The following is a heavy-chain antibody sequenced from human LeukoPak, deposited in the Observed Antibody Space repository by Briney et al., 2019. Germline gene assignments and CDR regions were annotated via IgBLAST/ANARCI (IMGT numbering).Heavy chain of an antibody. J-gene: IGHJ4*02. D-gene: IGHD5-18*01. CDR1: GYAFTSYG. CDR3: VRGNVDTAMVTWDY. CDR2: ISAYNGNT. V-gene: IGHV1-18*01. Sequence: ASVKVSCKASGYAFTSYGISWVRQAPGQGLEWMGWISAYNGNTNYAQKLQGRVTMTTDTSTSTAYMELRSLRSDDTAVYYCVRGNVDTAMVTWDYWGQGTLVTVSS.